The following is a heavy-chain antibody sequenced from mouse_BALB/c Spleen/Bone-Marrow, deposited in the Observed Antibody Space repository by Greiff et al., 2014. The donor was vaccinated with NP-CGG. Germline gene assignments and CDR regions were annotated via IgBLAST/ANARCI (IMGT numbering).Heavy chain of an antibody. V-gene: IGHV5-6-3*01. Sequence: EVQLVESGGGLVQPGGSLKLSCAASGFTFSSYGMSWVRQTPDKRLELVASINSNGGSTYYPDSVKGRFTISRDNAKNTLSLQMSSLESEDTAMYYCARGNYGNYVDYFDYWGQGTTLTVSS. CDR2: INSNGGST. CDR1: GFTFSSYG. J-gene: IGHJ2*01. D-gene: IGHD2-1*01. CDR3: ARGNYGNYVDYFDY.